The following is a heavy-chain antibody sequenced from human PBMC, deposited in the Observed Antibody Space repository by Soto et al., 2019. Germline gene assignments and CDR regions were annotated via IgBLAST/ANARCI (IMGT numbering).Heavy chain of an antibody. CDR3: ARDNDGTLDY. Sequence: QVPLVQSGAELKKPGASVRVSCKPSGYTFTDLYIHWVRQAPGQGLEWMGWVDPRSGDRRNTQKFQGRVTMSRDTSTSTVYMELNSLTSDDTAVYYCARDNDGTLDYWGQGTLVTVSS. CDR2: VDPRSGDR. CDR1: GYTFTDLY. J-gene: IGHJ4*02. D-gene: IGHD3-22*01. V-gene: IGHV1-2*02.